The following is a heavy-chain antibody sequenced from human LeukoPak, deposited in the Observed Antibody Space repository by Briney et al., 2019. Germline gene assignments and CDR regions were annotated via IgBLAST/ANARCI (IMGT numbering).Heavy chain of an antibody. D-gene: IGHD3-22*01. V-gene: IGHV4-34*01. J-gene: IGHJ4*02. Sequence: SETLSLTCAVYGGSFSGYYWSWIRRPPGKGLEWIGEINHSGSTNYNPSLKSRVTISVDTSKNQFSLKLSSVTAADTAVYYCARALRYYDSSGYYYWGQGTLVTVSS. CDR3: ARALRYYDSSGYYY. CDR2: INHSGST. CDR1: GGSFSGYY.